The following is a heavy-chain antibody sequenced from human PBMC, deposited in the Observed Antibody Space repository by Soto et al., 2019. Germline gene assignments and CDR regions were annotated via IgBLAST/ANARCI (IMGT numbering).Heavy chain of an antibody. CDR2: IIPYIGIT. CDR1: GSTFTCYG. J-gene: IGHJ4*02. Sequence: SVKVSCRASGSTFTCYGISCVRQAPGQGLEWMGRIIPYIGITNYAQKFQGRVTMTADKSTSTAYMELSSLRSEDTAVYYCARDSYGGYSCNWGQGTLVTVSS. V-gene: IGHV1-69*04. CDR3: ARDSYGGYSCN. D-gene: IGHD5-12*01.